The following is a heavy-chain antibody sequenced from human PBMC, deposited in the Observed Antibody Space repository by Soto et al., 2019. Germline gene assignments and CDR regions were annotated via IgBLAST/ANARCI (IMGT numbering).Heavy chain of an antibody. CDR1: GGTFSSYD. J-gene: IGHJ4*02. V-gene: IGHV1-69*01. Sequence: QVQLVQSGAEVKKPGSSVKVSCKASGGTFSSYDISWVRQAPGQGLEWMGGIIPIFGTANYAHKFQGRVTITADESTRTAYMELSSLSSEDTAVYYCAGDVGYCSSTSCYVLDYWGQGTLVTVSS. CDR3: AGDVGYCSSTSCYVLDY. CDR2: IIPIFGTA. D-gene: IGHD2-2*01.